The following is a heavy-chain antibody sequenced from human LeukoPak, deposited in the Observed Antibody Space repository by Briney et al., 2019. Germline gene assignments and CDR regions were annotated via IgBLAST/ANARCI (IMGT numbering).Heavy chain of an antibody. D-gene: IGHD2-15*01. Sequence: PGRSLRLSRAGSGFTFNSYGVHWVRQAPGKGLEWVAVIWYDGSNKYYADSVKGRFTISRDNSKNTLYLQMNSLRAEDTAVYYCARDQEDCSGGSCYSFHYWGQGTLVTVSS. CDR3: ARDQEDCSGGSCYSFHY. V-gene: IGHV3-33*01. CDR2: IWYDGSNK. CDR1: GFTFNSYG. J-gene: IGHJ4*02.